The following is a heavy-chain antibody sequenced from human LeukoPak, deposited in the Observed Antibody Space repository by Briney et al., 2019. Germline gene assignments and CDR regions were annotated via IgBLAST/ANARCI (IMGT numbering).Heavy chain of an antibody. CDR2: INPNSGGT. Sequence: ASVNLSFKAAGYTFTGYYMHWVRQAPGQGLGWMGWINPNSGGTNYAQKFQGRVTMTRDTSISTAYMELSRLRSDNTAVYYCARESPSNWYFDLWGRGTLVTVSS. CDR3: ARESPSNWYFDL. CDR1: GYTFTGYY. J-gene: IGHJ2*01. V-gene: IGHV1-2*02.